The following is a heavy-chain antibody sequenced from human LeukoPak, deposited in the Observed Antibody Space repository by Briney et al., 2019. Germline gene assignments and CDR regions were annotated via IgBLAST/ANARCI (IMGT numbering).Heavy chain of an antibody. V-gene: IGHV4-4*07. J-gene: IGHJ4*02. CDR2: IYFSGNT. Sequence: PSETLSLTCTVSGGSLNPYYWSWIRQPAGKGLEWIGRIYFSGNTHYIPSLQSRVTISVDTSKNQFSLKLSSVTAADTAVYYCARTSASGATYFDYWGQGALVTVSS. CDR3: ARTSASGATYFDY. CDR1: GGSLNPYY. D-gene: IGHD1-26*01.